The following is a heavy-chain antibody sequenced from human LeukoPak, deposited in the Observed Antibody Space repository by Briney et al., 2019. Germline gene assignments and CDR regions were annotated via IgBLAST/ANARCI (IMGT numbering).Heavy chain of an antibody. CDR1: GGSISSYY. D-gene: IGHD3-3*01. CDR2: IYYSGST. V-gene: IGHV4-59*08. CDR3: ARTRFSSRAFDI. Sequence: SETLSLTCTVSGGSISSYYWSWIRQPPGKGLEWIGYIYYSGSTNYNPSLKRRVTISVDTSKNQFSLKLSSVTAADTAVYYCARTRFSSRAFDIWGQGTMVTVSS. J-gene: IGHJ3*02.